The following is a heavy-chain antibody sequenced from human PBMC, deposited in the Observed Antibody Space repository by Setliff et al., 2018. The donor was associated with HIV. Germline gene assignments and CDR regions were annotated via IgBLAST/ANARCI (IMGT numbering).Heavy chain of an antibody. J-gene: IGHJ3*02. Sequence: SETLSLTCAVYGGSFSGHYWSWIRQPPGKGLEWIGYIYYSGSTNYNPSLKSRVSISLDTSKKQVSLKLNSVTAADTAVYYCARGLTIFGVVHDAFDIWGQGTMVTVSS. CDR2: IYYSGST. CDR3: ARGLTIFGVVHDAFDI. D-gene: IGHD3-3*01. CDR1: GGSFSGHY. V-gene: IGHV4-59*11.